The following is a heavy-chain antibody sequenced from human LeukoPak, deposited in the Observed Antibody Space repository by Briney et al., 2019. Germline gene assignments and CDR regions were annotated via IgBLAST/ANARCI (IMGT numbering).Heavy chain of an antibody. CDR2: ISWNSGSI. CDR3: AKDRYSSSSGDAFDI. CDR1: GFTFDDYA. J-gene: IGHJ3*02. Sequence: GGSLRLSCAASGFTFDDYAMHWVRHAPGKGLEWVSGISWNSGSIGYADSVKGRFTISRDNAKNSLYLQMNSLRAEDMALYYCAKDRYSSSSGDAFDIWGQGTMVTVSS. D-gene: IGHD6-6*01. V-gene: IGHV3-9*03.